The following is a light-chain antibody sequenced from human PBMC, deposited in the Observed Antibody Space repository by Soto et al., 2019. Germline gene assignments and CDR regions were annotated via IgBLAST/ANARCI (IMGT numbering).Light chain of an antibody. CDR3: QQYGSSLPWT. CDR2: GAS. CDR1: QSVSSSY. Sequence: EIVLTQSPGTLSLSPGEGATLSCLASQSVSSSYLAWYQQKPGQAPRLLIYGASSRATGIPDRFSGSGSGTDFTLTISRLEPEDFAVYYCQQYGSSLPWTFGQGTKVDIK. J-gene: IGKJ1*01. V-gene: IGKV3-20*01.